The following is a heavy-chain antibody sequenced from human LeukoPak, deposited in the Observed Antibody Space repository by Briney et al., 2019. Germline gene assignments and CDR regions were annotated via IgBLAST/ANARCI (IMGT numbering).Heavy chain of an antibody. CDR1: GGSISSYY. CDR3: AGHHPRNTVDF. Sequence: KPSETLSLTCTVSGGSISSYYWSWIRQPPGKGLEWIGYISHSGSTNYSPSLKSRVTISLDTSKNQFSLKLSSVTAADTAVYYCAGHHPRNTVDFWGQGTLVTVSS. V-gene: IGHV4-59*08. D-gene: IGHD2/OR15-2a*01. J-gene: IGHJ4*02. CDR2: ISHSGST.